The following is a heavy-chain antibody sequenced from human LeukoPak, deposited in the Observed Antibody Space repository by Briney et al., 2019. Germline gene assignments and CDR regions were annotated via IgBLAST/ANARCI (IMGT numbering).Heavy chain of an antibody. CDR3: ARNDYGQYYFDY. Sequence: HPGGSLRLSCAASGFTFSSNSMHWVRQVPGVGLEWVAFISSNGKDEYYTDSVKGRFTLSRDNSKNTLYLQMNSLRGEDTAVYYCARNDYGQYYFDYWGQGTLVTVSS. V-gene: IGHV3-30*04. CDR1: GFTFSSNS. D-gene: IGHD4-17*01. CDR2: ISSNGKDE. J-gene: IGHJ4*02.